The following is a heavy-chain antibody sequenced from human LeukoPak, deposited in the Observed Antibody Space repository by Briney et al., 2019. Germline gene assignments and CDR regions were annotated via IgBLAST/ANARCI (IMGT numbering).Heavy chain of an antibody. V-gene: IGHV1-2*02. J-gene: IGHJ4*02. CDR1: GYTFTGYY. CDR3: GRDLEQHIPLED. CDR2: INPNSGVT. D-gene: IGHD1/OR15-1a*01. Sequence: ASVKVSCKASGYTFTGYYVHWVRQAPGQGLEWMGWINPNSGVTKYAEKFQGRVTMTRDTSISTVYMELRRLRSDDTAVYYCGRDLEQHIPLEDWGQGTLVTVSS.